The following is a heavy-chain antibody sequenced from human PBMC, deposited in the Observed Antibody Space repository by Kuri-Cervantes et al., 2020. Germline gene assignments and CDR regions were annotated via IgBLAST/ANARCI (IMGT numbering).Heavy chain of an antibody. CDR2: INPNSGGT. V-gene: IGHV1-2*02. CDR3: AREATNCSSTSCHSGWYFDL. CDR1: GYSFSSYY. Sequence: ASVKVSCKASGYSFSSYYIHWVRQAPGQGLEWMGWINPNSGGTNYAQKFQGRVTMTRDTSISTAYMELSRLRSDDTAVYYCAREATNCSSTSCHSGWYFDLWGRGTLVTVSS. D-gene: IGHD2-2*01. J-gene: IGHJ2*01.